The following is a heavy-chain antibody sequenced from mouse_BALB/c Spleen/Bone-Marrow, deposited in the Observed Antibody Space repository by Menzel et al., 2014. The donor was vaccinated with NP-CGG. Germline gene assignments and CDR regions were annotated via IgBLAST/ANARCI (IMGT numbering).Heavy chain of an antibody. CDR1: GYVFSTYW. J-gene: IGHJ2*01. V-gene: IGHV1-80*01. CDR2: IYPGDGDT. Sequence: QVQLQQSGAELVRPGSSVKISCESSGYVFSTYWINWVKQRPGQGLEWIGQIYPGDGDTDYNGKFKDKATLTADKSSNTAYMQLSSLTSEDSAVYVCARGGISDDYWGQGTTLTVSS. CDR3: ARGGISDDY.